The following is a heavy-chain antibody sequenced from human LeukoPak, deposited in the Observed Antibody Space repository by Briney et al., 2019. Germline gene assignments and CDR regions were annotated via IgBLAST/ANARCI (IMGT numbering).Heavy chain of an antibody. J-gene: IGHJ5*02. CDR1: GRSLSSGSYY. V-gene: IGHV4-61*02. Sequence: SETLSLTCTVSGRSLSSGSYYWSWIRQPAGKGLEWIGRIYTSGSTNYNPSLKSRVTISVDTSKNQFSLKLSSVTAADTAVYYCARDVSADYDFWSGYRKNWFDPWGQGTLVTVSS. D-gene: IGHD3-3*01. CDR2: IYTSGST. CDR3: ARDVSADYDFWSGYRKNWFDP.